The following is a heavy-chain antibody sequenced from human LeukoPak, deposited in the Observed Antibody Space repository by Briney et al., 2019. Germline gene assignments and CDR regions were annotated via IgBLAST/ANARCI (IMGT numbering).Heavy chain of an antibody. V-gene: IGHV3-30*18. D-gene: IGHD2-2*01. J-gene: IGHJ4*02. CDR2: ISLDGSSQ. CDR3: AKDFVPAAIDY. Sequence: GGSLRLSCAASGFTFSRYGTHWVRQAPGTGLEWVAVISLDGSSQYYSDSVKGRFTISRDNSKNTLYLQMNSLRAEDTAIYYCAKDFVPAAIDYWGQGTLVTVSS. CDR1: GFTFSRYG.